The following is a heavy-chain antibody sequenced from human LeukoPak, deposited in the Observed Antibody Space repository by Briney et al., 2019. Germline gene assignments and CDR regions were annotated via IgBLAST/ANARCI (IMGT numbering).Heavy chain of an antibody. V-gene: IGHV4-61*03. D-gene: IGHD6-6*01. CDR1: GGSVRSPDSY. Sequence: SETLSLTCTVSGGSVRSPDSYWSWIRQPPGKGLERIGNVYYIGTTSYNSSLKSRVTISVDISKNHFSLEVTSVTAADTAVYFCARNTSSSPWFDPWGQGTLVTVSS. J-gene: IGHJ5*02. CDR2: VYYIGTT. CDR3: ARNTSSSPWFDP.